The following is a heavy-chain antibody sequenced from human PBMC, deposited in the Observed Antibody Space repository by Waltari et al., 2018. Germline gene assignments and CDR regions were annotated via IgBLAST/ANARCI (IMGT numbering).Heavy chain of an antibody. V-gene: IGHV1-69*13. CDR2: IIPIFGTE. CDR3: EREVAAQGARYYYYMDV. CDR1: GVTFSSYA. Sequence: QVQMGQSGAEVKKSGSSVKVSCKASGVTFSSYAIRWVRQAPGQGIEWMGRIIPIFGTEHYAQKFKGRGTITADKSTSTAYMELSSLRSEDTAVYYCEREVAAQGARYYYYMDVWGKGTTVTIS. J-gene: IGHJ6*03. D-gene: IGHD1-26*01.